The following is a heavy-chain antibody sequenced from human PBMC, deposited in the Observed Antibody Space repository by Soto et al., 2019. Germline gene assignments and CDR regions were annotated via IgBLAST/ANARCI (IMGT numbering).Heavy chain of an antibody. D-gene: IGHD3-10*01. CDR1: GGSISSFY. Sequence: SETLSLTCTVSGGSISSFYWSWIRQPPGKGLKWIGYIYYSGSANYNPSLKSRVTISVDTSKNQFSLKLSSVTAADTAVYYCARRNYYGLSNWFDPWGQGTLVTVSS. V-gene: IGHV4-59*08. J-gene: IGHJ5*02. CDR3: ARRNYYGLSNWFDP. CDR2: IYYSGSA.